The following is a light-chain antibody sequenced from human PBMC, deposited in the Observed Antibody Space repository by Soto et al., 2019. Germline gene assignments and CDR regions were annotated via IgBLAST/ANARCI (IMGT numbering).Light chain of an antibody. CDR2: RND. V-gene: IGLV1-47*01. CDR1: NSNIGNNY. Sequence: QSVLTQPPSASGTPGQRVTVSCSGSNSNIGNNYVFWYQHLPGTAPKLLIYRNDQRPSGVSARFSGSKSGTSASLAISGLRSDDEADYYCAAWDDSLSGAYVFGPGTKVTVL. CDR3: AAWDDSLSGAYV. J-gene: IGLJ1*01.